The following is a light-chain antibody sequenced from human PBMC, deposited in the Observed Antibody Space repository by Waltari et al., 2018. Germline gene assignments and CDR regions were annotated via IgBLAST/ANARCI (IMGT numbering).Light chain of an antibody. V-gene: IGKV3-20*01. CDR3: QQHGTLPAT. CDR2: SAS. Sequence: EIVLTQSPGTASLSPGERVTLSCRASQSVGSSSLAWYQQKPGQAPRLVISSASRRATGIPDRFSGSGSGTDCSLTISRLEPEDFAVYYCQQHGTLPATFGQGTKVEIK. CDR1: QSVGSSS. J-gene: IGKJ1*01.